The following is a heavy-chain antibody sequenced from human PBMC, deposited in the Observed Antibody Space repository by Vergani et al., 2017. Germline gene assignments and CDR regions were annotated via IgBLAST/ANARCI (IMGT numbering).Heavy chain of an antibody. D-gene: IGHD3-10*01. CDR2: INHSGST. CDR1: GGSFSGYY. V-gene: IGHV4-34*01. Sequence: QVQLQQWGAGLLKPSETLSLTCAVYGGSFSGYYWSWIRQPPGKGLEWTGEINHSGSTNYNPSLKSRVTISVDTSKNQFSLKLSSVTAADTAVYYCARTNRAITMVRGVPNWFDPWGQGTLVTVSS. J-gene: IGHJ5*02. CDR3: ARTNRAITMVRGVPNWFDP.